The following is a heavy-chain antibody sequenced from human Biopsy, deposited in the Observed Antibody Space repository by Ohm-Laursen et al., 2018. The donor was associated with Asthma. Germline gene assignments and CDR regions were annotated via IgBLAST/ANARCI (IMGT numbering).Heavy chain of an antibody. CDR2: INTNTGNP. CDR3: ARMISYYHEMRAPFFDY. D-gene: IGHD3-22*01. Sequence: SVYVSRTASGYTVTRYAINWVRQAPGQGLEWMGWINTNTGNPTYAQSFTGRFVFSLDTSVNTAHLQISSLKAEDTAVYYCARMISYYHEMRAPFFDYWGQGTLVTVSS. V-gene: IGHV7-4-1*02. CDR1: GYTVTRYA. J-gene: IGHJ4*02.